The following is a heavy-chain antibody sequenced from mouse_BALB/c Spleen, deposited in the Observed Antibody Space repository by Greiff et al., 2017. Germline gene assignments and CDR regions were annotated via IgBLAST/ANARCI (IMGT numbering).Heavy chain of an antibody. D-gene: IGHD1-1*01. J-gene: IGHJ4*01. V-gene: IGHV14-3*02. CDR2: IDPANGNT. CDR3: ARWRIDYYGSSSYAMDY. CDR1: GFNIKDTY. Sequence: EVQLQESGAELVKPGASVKLSCTASGFNIKDTYMHWVKQRPEQGLEWIGRIDPANGNTKYDPKFQGKATITADPSSNTAYLQLSSRTSEDTAVYYCARWRIDYYGSSSYAMDYWGQGTSVTVSS.